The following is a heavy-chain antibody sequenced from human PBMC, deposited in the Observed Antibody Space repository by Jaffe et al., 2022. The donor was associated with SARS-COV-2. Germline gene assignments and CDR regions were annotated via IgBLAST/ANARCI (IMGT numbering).Heavy chain of an antibody. V-gene: IGHV3-49*05. CDR2: IRSKAYGGTT. J-gene: IGHJ4*02. D-gene: IGHD3-22*01. CDR1: GFTFGDYA. Sequence: EVQLVESGGGLVKPGRSLRLSCTASGFTFGDYAMSWFRQAPGKGLEWVGFIRSKAYGGTTEYAASVKGRFTISRDDSKSIAYLQMNSLKTEDTAVYYCTRDYDSSGPRGYFDYWGQGTLVTVSS. CDR3: TRDYDSSGPRGYFDY.